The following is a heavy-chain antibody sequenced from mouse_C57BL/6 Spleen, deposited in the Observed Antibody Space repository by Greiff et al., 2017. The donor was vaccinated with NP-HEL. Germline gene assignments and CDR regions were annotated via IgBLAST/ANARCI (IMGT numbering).Heavy chain of an antibody. Sequence: VQLQQPGAELVRPGSSVKLSCKASGYTFTSYWMDWVKQRPGQGLEWIGNIYPSDSETHYNQKFKDKATLTVDKSSSTAYMQLSSLTSEDSAVYYCASGILYAMDYWGQGTSVTVSS. V-gene: IGHV1-61*01. D-gene: IGHD1-1*02. CDR1: GYTFTSYW. J-gene: IGHJ4*01. CDR2: IYPSDSET. CDR3: ASGILYAMDY.